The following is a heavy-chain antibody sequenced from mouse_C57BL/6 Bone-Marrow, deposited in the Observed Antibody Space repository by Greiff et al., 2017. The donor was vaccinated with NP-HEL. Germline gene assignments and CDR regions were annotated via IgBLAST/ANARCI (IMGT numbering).Heavy chain of an antibody. CDR1: GFTFSDYG. CDR3: ARNDGSSYGGDYFDY. J-gene: IGHJ2*01. CDR2: ISSGSSTI. V-gene: IGHV5-17*01. D-gene: IGHD1-1*01. Sequence: EVQRVESGGGLVKPGGSLKLSCAASGFTFSDYGMHWVRQAPEKGLEWVAYISSGSSTIYYADTVKGRFPISRDNAKNTLFLQMTSLRSEDTAMYYCARNDGSSYGGDYFDYWGQGTTLTVSS.